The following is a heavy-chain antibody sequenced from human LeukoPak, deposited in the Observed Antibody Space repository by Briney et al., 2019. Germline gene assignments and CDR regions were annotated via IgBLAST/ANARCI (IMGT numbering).Heavy chain of an antibody. CDR1: GYTFTGYY. Sequence: ASVKVSCKASGYTFTGYYMHWVRQAPGQGLEWMGWINPNSGGTNYAQKFQGRVTMTRDTSISTAYMELSRLRSEDTAVYYCARPSYSGSYTFDYWGQGTLVTVSS. D-gene: IGHD1-26*01. CDR3: ARPSYSGSYTFDY. CDR2: INPNSGGT. J-gene: IGHJ4*02. V-gene: IGHV1-2*02.